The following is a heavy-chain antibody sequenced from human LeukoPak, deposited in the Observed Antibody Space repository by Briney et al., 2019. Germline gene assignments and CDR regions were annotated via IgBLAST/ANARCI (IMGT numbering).Heavy chain of an antibody. D-gene: IGHD3-22*01. J-gene: IGHJ4*02. Sequence: SETLSLTCAVYGGSFSTYYWSWIRQPPGKGLEWIGEINHSGSTNYNPSLKSRVTISVDTSKNQFSLKLSSVTAADTAVHYCATTSSGYLFDYWGQGTLVTVSS. CDR1: GGSFSTYY. CDR2: INHSGST. V-gene: IGHV4-34*01. CDR3: ATTSSGYLFDY.